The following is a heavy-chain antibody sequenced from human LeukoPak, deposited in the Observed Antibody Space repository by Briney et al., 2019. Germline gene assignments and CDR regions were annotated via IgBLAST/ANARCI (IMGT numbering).Heavy chain of an antibody. CDR1: GGSISSGGYY. Sequence: PSQTLSLTCTVSGGSISSGGYYWSWIRQHPGKGLEWIGYIYYSGTTYYNPSLKSRITISLDTSKNQVSLKLSSVTAADTAVYYRARDITMLRGDAFDIWGQGTMVTVSS. CDR2: IYYSGTT. D-gene: IGHD3-10*01. J-gene: IGHJ3*02. CDR3: ARDITMLRGDAFDI. V-gene: IGHV4-31*03.